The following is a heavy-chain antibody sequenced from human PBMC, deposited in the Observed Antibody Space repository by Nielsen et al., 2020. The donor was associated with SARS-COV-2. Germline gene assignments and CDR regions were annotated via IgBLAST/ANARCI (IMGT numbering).Heavy chain of an antibody. CDR3: ARDWPGYYDSSGYYYSFDY. D-gene: IGHD3-22*01. J-gene: IGHJ4*02. Sequence: SETLSLTCTVSGGSISSSSYYWGWIRQPPGKGLEWIGSIYYSGSTYYNPSLKSRVTISVDTSKNQFSLKLSSVTAADTAVYYCARDWPGYYDSSGYYYSFDYWGQGTLVTVSS. CDR2: IYYSGST. CDR1: GGSISSSSYY. V-gene: IGHV4-39*07.